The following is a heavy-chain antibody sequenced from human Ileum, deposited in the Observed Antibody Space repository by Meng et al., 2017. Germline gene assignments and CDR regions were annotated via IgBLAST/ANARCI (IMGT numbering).Heavy chain of an antibody. Sequence: GESLKISCAASGFTFSSYAMSWVRQAPGKGLEWVSAISGSGGSTYYADSVKGRFTISRDNSKNTLYLQMNSLRAEDTAVYYCAKDSEWIGKKSGYWGQGTLVTVSS. V-gene: IGHV3-23*01. CDR2: ISGSGGST. J-gene: IGHJ4*02. CDR3: AKDSEWIGKKSGY. CDR1: GFTFSSYA. D-gene: IGHD5-12*01.